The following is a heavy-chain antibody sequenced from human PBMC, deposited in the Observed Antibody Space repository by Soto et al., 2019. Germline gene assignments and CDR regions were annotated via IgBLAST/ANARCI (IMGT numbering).Heavy chain of an antibody. D-gene: IGHD2-15*01. Sequence: EVQVVESGGGLVQPGGSLRLPCAASGFTFSSYSMKWVRQAPGKGLEWVSYISSSSSTIFYADSVKGRFTISRDNAKNSLYLQMNSLRAEDTAVYYCARDIDGGGQGTLVTVSS. J-gene: IGHJ4*02. CDR3: ARDIDG. CDR2: ISSSSSTI. CDR1: GFTFSSYS. V-gene: IGHV3-48*01.